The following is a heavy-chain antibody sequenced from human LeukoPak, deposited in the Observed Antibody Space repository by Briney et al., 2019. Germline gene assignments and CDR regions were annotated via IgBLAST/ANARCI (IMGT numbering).Heavy chain of an antibody. D-gene: IGHD3-10*01. V-gene: IGHV1-69*06. Sequence: SVKVSCKSSGVTFNSYTINWVRQAPGQGLEWMGVIIPKFGTTDYTENFQGRVTISADKSMTTAYMELSSLRSEDTAVYYCGRGVHTMVEGVIISTDWFDPWGQGTPVTVSS. CDR1: GVTFNSYT. J-gene: IGHJ5*02. CDR2: IIPKFGTT. CDR3: GRGVHTMVEGVIISTDWFDP.